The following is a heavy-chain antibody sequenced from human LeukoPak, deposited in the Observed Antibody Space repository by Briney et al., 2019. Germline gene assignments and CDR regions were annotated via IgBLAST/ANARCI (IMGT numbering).Heavy chain of an antibody. J-gene: IGHJ4*02. Sequence: GGSLRLSCAGSGFTFGIFSKFAMSWVRQAPGKGLEWVCVISGSGDTTYYADSVRGRFTISRDNSKDTLYLQMNSLGAEDTAVYYCASGRITGWYYFDNWGQGTLVTVSS. CDR1: GFTFGIFSKFA. D-gene: IGHD3-16*01. CDR3: ASGRITGWYYFDN. V-gene: IGHV3-23*01. CDR2: ISGSGDTT.